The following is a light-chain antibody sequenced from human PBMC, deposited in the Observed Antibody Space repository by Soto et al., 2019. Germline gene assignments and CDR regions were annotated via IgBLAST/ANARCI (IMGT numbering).Light chain of an antibody. V-gene: IGKV3-20*01. J-gene: IGKJ3*01. CDR1: QSVSSSY. CDR3: QQYGSSPAT. CDR2: CAS. Sequence: ETVLSQSPGTLSLSPGERATLSCRASQSVSSSYLAWYQQKPGQAPRLLIYCASSRATGIPDRFSGSGSGTDFTVTISRLEPEDFAVYYCQQYGSSPATFGPGTKVDIK.